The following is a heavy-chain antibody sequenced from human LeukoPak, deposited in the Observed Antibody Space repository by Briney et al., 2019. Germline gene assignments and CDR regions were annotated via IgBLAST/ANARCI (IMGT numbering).Heavy chain of an antibody. V-gene: IGHV3-30-3*01. D-gene: IGHD3-3*01. Sequence: LSLTCTVSGGSIRSSYYYWGWIRQAPGKGLEWVALISYDANIGSNKYYADSVKGRFTISRDNSKNTLYLQMNSLRAEDTAVYYCARDGGYDFWSGYYQDYWGQGTLVTVSS. J-gene: IGHJ4*02. CDR3: ARDGGYDFWSGYYQDY. CDR1: GGSIRSSY. CDR2: ISYDANIGSNK.